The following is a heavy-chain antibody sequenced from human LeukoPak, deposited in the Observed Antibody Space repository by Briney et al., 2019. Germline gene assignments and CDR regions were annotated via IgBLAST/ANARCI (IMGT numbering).Heavy chain of an antibody. D-gene: IGHD6-13*01. CDR2: MSYDGSNK. CDR1: GFTFSSYA. J-gene: IGHJ6*03. Sequence: GGSLRLSCAASGFTFSSYAMHWVRQAPGKWLEWVAVMSYDGSNKYYADSVKGRFTISRDNSKNTLYLQMNSLRAEDTAVYYCARDAHSSSWYFDYYYMDVWGKGTTVTVSS. CDR3: ARDAHSSSWYFDYYYMDV. V-gene: IGHV3-30*04.